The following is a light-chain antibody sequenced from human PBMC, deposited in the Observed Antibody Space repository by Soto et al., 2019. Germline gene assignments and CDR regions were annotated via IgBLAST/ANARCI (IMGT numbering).Light chain of an antibody. V-gene: IGLV2-14*01. J-gene: IGLJ2*01. Sequence: QSALTQPASVSGSPGQSITISCTGTSSDLAIYNYVSWYQQHPGKAPKLMIYEVSNRPSGVSNRFSGSKSGNTASLTISGLQAEDEADYYCSSYTSSSTLGFGGGTQLTVL. CDR2: EVS. CDR3: SSYTSSSTLG. CDR1: SSDLAIYNY.